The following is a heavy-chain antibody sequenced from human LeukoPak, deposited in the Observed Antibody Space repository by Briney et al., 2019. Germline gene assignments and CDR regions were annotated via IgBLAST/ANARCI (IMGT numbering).Heavy chain of an antibody. Sequence: ASVKVSCKASGYTFTGCYIHWVRQAPGQGLEWMGWINPNSGGTNYAQKFQGRVTMTRDTSISTAYMELSRLTSDDTAIYYCARDWFVDSGDDPFPFDYWGQGTLVSVSS. V-gene: IGHV1-2*02. D-gene: IGHD5-12*01. J-gene: IGHJ4*02. CDR1: GYTFTGCY. CDR3: ARDWFVDSGDDPFPFDY. CDR2: INPNSGGT.